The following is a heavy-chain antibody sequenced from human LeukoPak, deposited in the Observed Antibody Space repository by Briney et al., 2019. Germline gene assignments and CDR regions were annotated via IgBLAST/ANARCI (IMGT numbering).Heavy chain of an antibody. Sequence: GGSLRLSCAASGFTFSSYGMHWVRQAPGKGLEWVAVISYDGGNKYYADSVKGRFTISRDNSKNTLYLQMNSLRAEDTAVYYCAKEGVAAAGKGDFDYWGQGTLVTVSS. J-gene: IGHJ4*02. CDR1: GFTFSSYG. D-gene: IGHD6-13*01. CDR3: AKEGVAAAGKGDFDY. V-gene: IGHV3-30*18. CDR2: ISYDGGNK.